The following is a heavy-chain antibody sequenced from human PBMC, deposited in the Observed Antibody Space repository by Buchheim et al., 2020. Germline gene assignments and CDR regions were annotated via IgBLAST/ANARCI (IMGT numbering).Heavy chain of an antibody. CDR2: INPDGSST. Sequence: EVQLVESGGGLVQPGGSLRLSCVASGLTLSPYSMNWVRQVPGKGLVWVSRINPDGSSTNYVDSVKGRFPISRDNTKNTLSLQMNSLRVEDTTVYYCARDYRGLAYWGQGTL. CDR1: GLTLSPYS. J-gene: IGHJ4*02. V-gene: IGHV3-74*01. D-gene: IGHD3-16*01. CDR3: ARDYRGLAY.